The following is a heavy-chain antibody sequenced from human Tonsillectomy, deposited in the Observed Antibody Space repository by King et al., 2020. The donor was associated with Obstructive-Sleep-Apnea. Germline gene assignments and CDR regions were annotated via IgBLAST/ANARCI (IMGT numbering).Heavy chain of an antibody. V-gene: IGHV3-30*18. D-gene: IGHD6-19*01. J-gene: IGHJ4*02. CDR3: AKSDGVDIAVAGY. Sequence: VQLVESGGGVVQPGRSLRLSCAASGFTFSSYGMHWVRQAPGRGLEWVAVTSYDGTNKYYLDSVKDRFTISRDNSKNTLYLQMNSLRAEDTAVYYCAKSDGVDIAVAGYWGQGTLVTVSS. CDR2: TSYDGTNK. CDR1: GFTFSSYG.